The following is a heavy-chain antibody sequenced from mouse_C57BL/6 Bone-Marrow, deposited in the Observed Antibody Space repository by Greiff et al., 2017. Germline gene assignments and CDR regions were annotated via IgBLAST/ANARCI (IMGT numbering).Heavy chain of an antibody. J-gene: IGHJ3*01. CDR2: INPNNGGT. CDR3: ARGNYYGSSVAWFAY. V-gene: IGHV1-22*01. D-gene: IGHD1-1*01. Sequence: VQLQQSGPELVKPGASVKMSCKASGYTFTDYNMHWVKQSHGKSLEWIGYINPNNGGTRYNQKFKGKATLTVNKSSSTAYMELRSLTSEDSAVYYCARGNYYGSSVAWFAYWGQGTLVTVSA. CDR1: GYTFTDYN.